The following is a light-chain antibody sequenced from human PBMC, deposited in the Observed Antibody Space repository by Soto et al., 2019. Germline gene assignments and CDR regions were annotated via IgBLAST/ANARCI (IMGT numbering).Light chain of an antibody. J-gene: IGLJ2*01. CDR2: EVS. Sequence: QSVLTQPASVSGSPGQSIAIACTGTSSDVGGYNYVSWYQQHPGKAPKLLIYEVSNRPSGVSNRFSGSKSGNTASLTISGLQAEGEGDYYCSSYTSSSPLVFGGGTKLTVL. CDR3: SSYTSSSPLV. V-gene: IGLV2-14*01. CDR1: SSDVGGYNY.